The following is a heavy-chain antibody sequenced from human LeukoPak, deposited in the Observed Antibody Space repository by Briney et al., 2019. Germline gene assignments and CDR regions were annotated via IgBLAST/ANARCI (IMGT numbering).Heavy chain of an antibody. V-gene: IGHV4-31*11. J-gene: IGHJ6*02. CDR3: ARAALSNLYSSGWYDYYYYGMDV. D-gene: IGHD6-19*01. Sequence: SETLSLTCAVSGGSISSNNWWGWVRQHPGKGLEWIGYIYYSGSTYYNPSLKSRVTISVDTSKNQFSLKLSSVTAADTAVYYCARAALSNLYSSGWYDYYYYGMDVWGQGTTVTVSS. CDR2: IYYSGST. CDR1: GGSISSNNW.